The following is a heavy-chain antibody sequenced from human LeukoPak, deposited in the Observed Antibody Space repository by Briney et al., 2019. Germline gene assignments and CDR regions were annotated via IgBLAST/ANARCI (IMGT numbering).Heavy chain of an antibody. Sequence: SETLSLTCAVYGGSFSGGYWSWSWLRPRKGLEWIGEINHSGSTNYNPSLKSRVTISVDTSKNQFSLKLSSVTAADTAVYYCARGGNSYGRKFDYWGQGTLVTVSS. CDR3: ARGGNSYGRKFDY. CDR2: INHSGST. D-gene: IGHD5-18*01. V-gene: IGHV4-34*01. CDR1: GGSFSGGY. J-gene: IGHJ4*02.